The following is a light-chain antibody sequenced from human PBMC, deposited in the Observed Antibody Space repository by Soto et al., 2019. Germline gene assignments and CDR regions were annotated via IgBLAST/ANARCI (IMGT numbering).Light chain of an antibody. J-gene: IGKJ3*01. CDR1: QSISSY. Sequence: DIQMTQSPSSLSASVGDRVTVTCRASQSISSYLSWWQQKPGKAPKLLIYAASSLQSGVPSRFSGSGSGTDFTLAISSLQPEDFATYYCQQSYSTPFTFGPGTKVDIK. CDR3: QQSYSTPFT. V-gene: IGKV1-39*01. CDR2: AAS.